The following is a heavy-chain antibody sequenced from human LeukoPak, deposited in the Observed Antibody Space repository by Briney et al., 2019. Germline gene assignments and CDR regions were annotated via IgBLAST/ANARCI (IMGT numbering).Heavy chain of an antibody. J-gene: IGHJ4*02. D-gene: IGHD5-12*01. CDR1: GYTFISYQ. CDR3: ARDSGYDGDY. CDR2: INPSGGST. Sequence: ASVKVSCKASGYTFISYQMHWVRQAPGQGLEWMGIINPSGGSTNYAQKFQGRVTMTRDTSTSTVYMELSSLRSEDTAVYYCARDSGYDGDYWGQGTLVTVSS. V-gene: IGHV1-46*01.